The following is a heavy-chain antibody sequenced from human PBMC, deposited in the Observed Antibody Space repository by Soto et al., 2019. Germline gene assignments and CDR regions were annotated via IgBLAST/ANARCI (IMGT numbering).Heavy chain of an antibody. CDR2: IYHGGTT. CDR3: ARVHVMVVAGSTFDY. CDR1: GYSISRGSY. D-gene: IGHD6-19*01. V-gene: IGHV4-38-2*01. J-gene: IGHJ4*01. Sequence: FVTLSLTCPVAGYSISRGSYLEWIRPPPGKGPEWIASIYHGGTTFYNPSLKSRITISVDTSNNQFSLKLTSVTAADTAVYYCARVHVMVVAGSTFDYWGHGTLVNVSA.